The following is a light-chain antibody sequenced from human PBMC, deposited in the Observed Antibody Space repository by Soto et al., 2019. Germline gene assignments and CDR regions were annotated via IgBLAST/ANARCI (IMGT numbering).Light chain of an antibody. CDR3: QQYNNWARR. CDR2: DAS. Sequence: ELVMTQSPATLSVSTGERATLSCRASQSISSKLAWYQQKGGQAPRLLIYDASTRANGIPARFSGSGSGTEFTLTIASLQSEDFAVYYCQQYNNWARRFGQGTKVEIK. V-gene: IGKV3-15*01. J-gene: IGKJ1*01. CDR1: QSISSK.